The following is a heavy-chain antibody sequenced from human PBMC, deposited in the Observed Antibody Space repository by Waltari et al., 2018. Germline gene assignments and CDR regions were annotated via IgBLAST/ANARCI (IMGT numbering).Heavy chain of an antibody. CDR3: ARELLAATPVCYYYYGMDV. J-gene: IGHJ6*02. CDR1: GYTFTRYG. D-gene: IGHD2-15*01. CDR2: ISAYNGNT. V-gene: IGHV1-18*01. Sequence: QVQLVQSGAEVKKPGASVKVYCKASGYTFTRYGISWVRQAPGQGLEWMGWISAYNGNTNYAQKLQGRVTMTTDTSPSTAYMELRSLRSDDTAVYYVARELLAATPVCYYYYGMDVWGQGTTVTVSS.